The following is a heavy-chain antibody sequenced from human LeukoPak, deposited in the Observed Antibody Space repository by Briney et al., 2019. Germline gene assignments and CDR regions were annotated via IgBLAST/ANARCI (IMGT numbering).Heavy chain of an antibody. D-gene: IGHD1-26*01. V-gene: IGHV3-43D*03. Sequence: GGSLGLSCAASGFTFDDYAMHWVRQAPGKGLEWVSLISWDGGSTYYADSVKGRFTISRDNSKNSLYLQMNSLRAEDTALYYCAKEWEPSGYYYYYMDVWGKGTTVTVSS. CDR2: ISWDGGST. CDR1: GFTFDDYA. CDR3: AKEWEPSGYYYYYMDV. J-gene: IGHJ6*03.